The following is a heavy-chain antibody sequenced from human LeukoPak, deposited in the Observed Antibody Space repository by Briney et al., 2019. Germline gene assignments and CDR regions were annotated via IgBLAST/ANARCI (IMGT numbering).Heavy chain of an antibody. Sequence: PGGSLRLSCAASGFTFSSYSMNWVRQAPGKGLEWVSSISSSSSYIYYADSVKGRFTISRDNAKNSLYLQMNSLRAEDTAMYYCARVRITMVRGVNPADYWGQGTLVTVSS. CDR3: ARVRITMVRGVNPADY. V-gene: IGHV3-21*01. J-gene: IGHJ4*02. CDR2: ISSSSSYI. CDR1: GFTFSSYS. D-gene: IGHD3-10*01.